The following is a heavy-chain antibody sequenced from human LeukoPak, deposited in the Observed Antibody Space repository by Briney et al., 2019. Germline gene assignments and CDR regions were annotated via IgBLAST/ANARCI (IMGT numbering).Heavy chain of an antibody. CDR2: IYTSGST. V-gene: IGHV4-4*07. J-gene: IGHJ6*02. D-gene: IGHD3-10*01. CDR3: ARESPNYGSGSYLPLDV. CDR1: GGSISSYY. Sequence: PSETLSLTCTVSGGSISSYYWSWIRQPAGKGLEWIGRIYTSGSTNYNPSLKSRVTMSVDTSKNQFSLKLGSVTTADTAVYYCARESPNYGSGSYLPLDVWGQGTTVTVSS.